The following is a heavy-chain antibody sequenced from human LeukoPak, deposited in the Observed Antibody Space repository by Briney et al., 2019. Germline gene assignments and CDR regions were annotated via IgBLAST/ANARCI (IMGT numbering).Heavy chain of an antibody. CDR3: ARDLGSYYLDN. D-gene: IGHD1-26*01. Sequence: GGSLRLSCTASGFTFNNHAMNWVRQAPGKGLEWVSSISGSGTNTYYADFLKGRFTISRDNSKNTLYLQMNSLRVEDTAVYYCARDLGSYYLDNWGQGTLVTVSS. J-gene: IGHJ4*02. CDR2: ISGSGTNT. CDR1: GFTFNNHA. V-gene: IGHV3-23*01.